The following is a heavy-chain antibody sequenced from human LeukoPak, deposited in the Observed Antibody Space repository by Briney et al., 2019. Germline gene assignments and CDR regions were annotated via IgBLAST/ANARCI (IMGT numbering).Heavy chain of an antibody. Sequence: SVKVSCKASGGTFSSYAISWVRQAPGQGLEWMGGIIPIFGTANYAQKFQGRVTITADESTSTAYMELSSLRSEDTTVYYCASRDYYDSSGYYPPVPSIDYWGQGTLVTVSS. CDR2: IIPIFGTA. CDR1: GGTFSSYA. D-gene: IGHD3-22*01. CDR3: ASRDYYDSSGYYPPVPSIDY. V-gene: IGHV1-69*13. J-gene: IGHJ4*02.